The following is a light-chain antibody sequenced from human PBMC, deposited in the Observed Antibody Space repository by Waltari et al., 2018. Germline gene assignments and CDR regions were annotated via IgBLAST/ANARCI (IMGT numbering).Light chain of an antibody. CDR1: QSVGRT. CDR2: GAS. Sequence: ELVLTQSPGPLSLSTGESATLSCWTSQSVGRTLAWYQQKPGQPPRLLISGASIRATGIPDRFSGSGSGTDFSLTISRLEPEDFAVYYCQHYVRLPVTFGQGTKVEIK. V-gene: IGKV3-20*01. CDR3: QHYVRLPVT. J-gene: IGKJ1*01.